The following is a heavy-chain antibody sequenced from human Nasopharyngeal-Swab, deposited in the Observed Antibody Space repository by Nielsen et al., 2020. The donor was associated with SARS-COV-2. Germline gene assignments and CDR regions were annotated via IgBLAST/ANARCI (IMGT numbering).Heavy chain of an antibody. D-gene: IGHD6-13*01. CDR2: LGVGGGPT. V-gene: IGHV3-23*01. J-gene: IGHJ4*02. CDR1: GFSFSTHA. Sequence: GGSLRLSCAASGFSFSTHAMTWIRQAPGKGLEWVSSLGVGGGPTNYADSVKGRFTISRDNSENTLYLQMNSLRAEDTAVYYCANRRGSSWHPYCFDYWGQGTLVTVSS. CDR3: ANRRGSSWHPYCFDY.